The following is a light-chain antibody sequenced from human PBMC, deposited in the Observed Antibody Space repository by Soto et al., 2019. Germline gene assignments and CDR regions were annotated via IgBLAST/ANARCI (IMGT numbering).Light chain of an antibody. CDR1: QSISMY. Sequence: RVTITCRASQSISMYLNWYRHKPGQAPELLIYAASSLHSGVPSRFSGSGSGTDFTLTISSLQLEDFATYYCQQSYSTPPTFGQGTKVDIK. CDR3: QQSYSTPPT. V-gene: IGKV1-39*01. CDR2: AAS. J-gene: IGKJ1*01.